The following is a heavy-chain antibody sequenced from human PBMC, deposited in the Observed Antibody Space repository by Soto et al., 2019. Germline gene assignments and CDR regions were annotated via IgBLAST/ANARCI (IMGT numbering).Heavy chain of an antibody. V-gene: IGHV5-51*01. CDR2: IYPGDSDT. CDR1: GYSFTSYW. Sequence: GESLKISCKGSGYSFTSYWIGWVRQMPGKGLEWMGIIYPGDSDTRYSPSFQGQVTISADKSISTAYLQWSSLKASDTAMYYCATTGRGIAVAGTSYNWFDPWGQGTLVTVSS. D-gene: IGHD6-19*01. CDR3: ATTGRGIAVAGTSYNWFDP. J-gene: IGHJ5*02.